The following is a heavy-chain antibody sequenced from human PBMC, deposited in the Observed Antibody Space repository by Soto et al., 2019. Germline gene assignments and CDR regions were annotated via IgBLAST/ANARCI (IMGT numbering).Heavy chain of an antibody. Sequence: SVKVSCKASGGTFSSYAISWVRQAPGQGLEWMGGIIPIFGTANYAQKFQGRVTITADESTSTAYMELSSLRSEDTAVYYCAREGNYYDSSGYYSFDYWGQGTLVTVSS. J-gene: IGHJ4*02. CDR1: GGTFSSYA. CDR2: IIPIFGTA. D-gene: IGHD3-22*01. V-gene: IGHV1-69*13. CDR3: AREGNYYDSSGYYSFDY.